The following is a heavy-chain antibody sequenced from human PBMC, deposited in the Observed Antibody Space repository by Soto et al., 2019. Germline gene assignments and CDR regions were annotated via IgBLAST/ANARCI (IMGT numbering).Heavy chain of an antibody. D-gene: IGHD2-15*01. J-gene: IGHJ5*02. CDR2: IYYSGST. V-gene: IGHV4-39*01. CDR3: ARDIVVVVAATFLFDP. CDR1: GGSISSSSYY. Sequence: PSETLSLTCTVSGGSISSSSYYWGWIRQPPGKGLEWIGSIYYSGSTYYNPSLKSRVTISVDTSKNQFSLKLSSVTAADTAVYYCARDIVVVVAATFLFDPWGQGTLVTVSS.